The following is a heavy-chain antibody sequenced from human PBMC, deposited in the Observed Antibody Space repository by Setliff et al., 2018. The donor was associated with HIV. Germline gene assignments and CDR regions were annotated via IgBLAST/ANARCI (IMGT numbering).Heavy chain of an antibody. CDR2: IHPNRGGT. CDR1: GYTFSDYF. Sequence: ASVKVSCKASGYTFSDYFIHWVRQAPGQGLEWMGWIHPNRGGTNYAQKFQGRVTMTRDTSITTAYMELSRLSSDDTAVYYCARVAAADIYYDSSGYLDYWGQGTLVTVSS. J-gene: IGHJ4*02. CDR3: ARVAAADIYYDSSGYLDY. V-gene: IGHV1-2*02. D-gene: IGHD3-22*01.